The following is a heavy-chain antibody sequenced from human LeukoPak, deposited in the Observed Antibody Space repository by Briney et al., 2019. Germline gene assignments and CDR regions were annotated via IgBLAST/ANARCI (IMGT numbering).Heavy chain of an antibody. D-gene: IGHD3-10*01. CDR2: ISYDGSNK. V-gene: IGHV3-30-3*01. CDR3: VRFHYGSGDYFDY. Sequence: GGSLRLSCAASGFTFSSYAMHWVRQAPGKGLEWVAVISYDGSNKYYADSVKGRFTISRDNSKNTLYLQMNSLRAEDTAVYYCVRFHYGSGDYFDYWGQGTLVTVSS. J-gene: IGHJ4*02. CDR1: GFTFSSYA.